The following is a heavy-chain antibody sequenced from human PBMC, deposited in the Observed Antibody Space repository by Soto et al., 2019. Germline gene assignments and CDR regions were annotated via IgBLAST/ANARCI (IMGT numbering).Heavy chain of an antibody. D-gene: IGHD6-13*01. CDR1: GGSFNGYY. Sequence: SETLSLTCAVYGGSFNGYYWSWIRQPPGKGLEWIGETNHSGSTNYNPSLKSRVTISVDTSKNQFSLKLSSVTAADTAVYYCARGRAFYSSNVRGGYYYYYGMDVWGQGTTVTVSS. J-gene: IGHJ6*02. CDR3: ARGRAFYSSNVRGGYYYYYGMDV. CDR2: TNHSGST. V-gene: IGHV4-34*01.